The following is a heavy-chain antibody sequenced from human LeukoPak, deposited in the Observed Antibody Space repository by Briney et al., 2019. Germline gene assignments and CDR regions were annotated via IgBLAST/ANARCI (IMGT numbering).Heavy chain of an antibody. CDR1: GGSISSSSYY. J-gene: IGHJ5*02. CDR3: ARQHSLGELFLPWFDP. Sequence: SETLSLTCTVSGGSISSSSYYWGWIRQPPGKGLEWIGSIYYSGSTNYNPSLKSRVTISVDTSKNQFSLKLSSVTAADTAVYYCARQHSLGELFLPWFDPWGQGTLVTVPS. V-gene: IGHV4-39*07. D-gene: IGHD3-10*01. CDR2: IYYSGST.